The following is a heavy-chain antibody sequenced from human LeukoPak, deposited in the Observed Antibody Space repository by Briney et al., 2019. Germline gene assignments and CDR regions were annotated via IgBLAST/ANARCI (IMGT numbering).Heavy chain of an antibody. V-gene: IGHV3-15*01. D-gene: IGHD2-15*01. Sequence: GGSLRLSCAASGFTFSNSWMRWVRQAPGKGLDWVGRMKIKTDGGTTDYPAPVKGRFTISGDDSKNTLYLQMNSLKAEDTAVYYCTTELIVVEFLDYWGQGTMVTVSS. CDR2: MKIKTDGGTT. J-gene: IGHJ4*02. CDR1: GFTFSNSW. CDR3: TTELIVVEFLDY.